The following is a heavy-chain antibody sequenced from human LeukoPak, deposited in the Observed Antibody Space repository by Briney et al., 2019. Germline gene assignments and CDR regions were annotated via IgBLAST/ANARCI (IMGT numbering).Heavy chain of an antibody. V-gene: IGHV1-18*01. CDR1: GYTFTSYG. Sequence: ASVKVSCKASGYTFTSYGISWVRQAPGQGLEWMGWISAYNGNTNYAQKLQGRVTMTIDTSTSTAYMELRSLRSDDTAVYYCARVQWQITHDSRAQTDYWGQGTLVTVSS. CDR3: ARVQWQITHDSRAQTDY. CDR2: ISAYNGNT. D-gene: IGHD3-22*01. J-gene: IGHJ4*02.